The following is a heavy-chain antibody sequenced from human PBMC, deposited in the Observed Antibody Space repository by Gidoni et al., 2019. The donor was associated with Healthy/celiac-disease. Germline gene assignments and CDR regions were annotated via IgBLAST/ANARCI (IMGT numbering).Heavy chain of an antibody. CDR1: GFTFSSYS. J-gene: IGHJ4*02. V-gene: IGHV3-21*01. D-gene: IGHD5-18*01. CDR2: ISSSSSYI. Sequence: EVQLVESGGGLVKPGGSLRLSCAASGFTFSSYSMNWVHQAPGKGREWVSSISSSSSYIYYEDSVKGRFTISRDNAKNSLYLQMNSLRAEDTAVYYCAKVPMGYSYGADYWGQGTLVTVSS. CDR3: AKVPMGYSYGADY.